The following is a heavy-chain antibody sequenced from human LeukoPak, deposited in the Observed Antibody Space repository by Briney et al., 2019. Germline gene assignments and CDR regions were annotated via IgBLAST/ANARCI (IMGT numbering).Heavy chain of an antibody. Sequence: GGSLRLSCTASGLIFSGSAMHWVRQAPGKGLEWVGRLRSKANNYATGYATSVTGRFTISRDDSKNTRYLEMNSLKIEDTGVYFCTSQAGYSSSWETWGQGTLVTVSS. D-gene: IGHD6-13*01. CDR1: GLIFSGSA. V-gene: IGHV3-73*01. J-gene: IGHJ5*02. CDR3: TSQAGYSSSWET. CDR2: LRSKANNYAT.